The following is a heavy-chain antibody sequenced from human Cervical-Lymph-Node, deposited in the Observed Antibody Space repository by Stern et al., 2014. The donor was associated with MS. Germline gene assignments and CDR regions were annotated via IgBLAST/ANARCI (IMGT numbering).Heavy chain of an antibody. V-gene: IGHV4-30-4*01. D-gene: IGHD2-2*01. CDR3: ASANCSSTSCPNWFDP. CDR1: GGSISSGDYY. CDR2: IYYRGSP. Sequence: QLQLQESGPGLVKPSQTLSLTCTVSGGSISSGDYYWSWIRQPPGKGLEWVGYIYYRGSPYYNPSLKSRVTISVVTSKNQFSLKLSSVTAADTAVYYCASANCSSTSCPNWFDPWGQGTLVTVSS. J-gene: IGHJ5*02.